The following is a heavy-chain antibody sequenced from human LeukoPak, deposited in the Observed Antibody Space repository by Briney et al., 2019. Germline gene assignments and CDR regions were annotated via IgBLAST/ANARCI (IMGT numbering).Heavy chain of an antibody. D-gene: IGHD2-21*02. Sequence: GASVKVSCKASGYTFTSYHMHWVRQAPGQGLEWMGIINPSAGSASYAQKFQGRVTMTRDTSTGTVYMELSSLRSEDTAVYYCARASATAAHVFDYWGQGTLVTVSS. CDR3: ARASATAAHVFDY. CDR2: INPSAGSA. V-gene: IGHV1-46*03. CDR1: GYTFTSYH. J-gene: IGHJ4*02.